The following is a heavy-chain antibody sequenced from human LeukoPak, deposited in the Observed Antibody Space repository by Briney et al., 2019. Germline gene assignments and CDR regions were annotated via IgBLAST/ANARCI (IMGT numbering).Heavy chain of an antibody. Sequence: GGSLRLSCAASGFTFSSYGMHWVRQAPGKGREWVAVIWYDGSNKYYADSVKGRFTISRDNSKNTLYLQMNSLRAEDTAVYYCAREGSQEGFDYWGQGTLVTVSS. CDR1: GFTFSSYG. CDR3: AREGSQEGFDY. J-gene: IGHJ4*02. V-gene: IGHV3-33*01. D-gene: IGHD3-10*01. CDR2: IWYDGSNK.